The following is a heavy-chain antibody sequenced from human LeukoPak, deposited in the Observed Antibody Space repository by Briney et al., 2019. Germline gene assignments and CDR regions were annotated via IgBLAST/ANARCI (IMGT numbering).Heavy chain of an antibody. CDR3: ARGPKYIASTGPHYFDY. V-gene: IGHV3-21*01. CDR2: ISHGSSYI. D-gene: IGHD1-1*01. Sequence: GGSLRLSCAASGFTFGSYSMNWVRQAPGKGLEWVSSISHGSSYIYYADSVKGRFTISRDNAENSLYLQMNSLRAEDTAVYYCARGPKYIASTGPHYFDYWGQATPVTVSS. CDR1: GFTFGSYS. J-gene: IGHJ4*02.